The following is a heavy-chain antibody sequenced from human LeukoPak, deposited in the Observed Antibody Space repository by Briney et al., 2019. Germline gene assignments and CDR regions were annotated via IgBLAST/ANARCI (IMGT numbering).Heavy chain of an antibody. J-gene: IGHJ3*02. CDR2: VWFDGSDK. Sequence: GGSLRLSCAASGFTFSNHGMHWVRQAPGKGLEWVAVVWFDGSDKYFADSVKGRFTISRDNAKNTLYLRMNSLRAGDTAVYYCAKPSNGYYNAFDIWGQGTMVTVSS. D-gene: IGHD3-22*01. V-gene: IGHV3-33*06. CDR3: AKPSNGYYNAFDI. CDR1: GFTFSNHG.